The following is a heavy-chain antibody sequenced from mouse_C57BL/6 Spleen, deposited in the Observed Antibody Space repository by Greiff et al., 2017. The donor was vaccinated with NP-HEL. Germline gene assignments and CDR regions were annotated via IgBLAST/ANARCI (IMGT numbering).Heavy chain of an antibody. CDR1: GYAFSSSW. Sequence: QVQLQQSGPELVKPGASVKISCKASGYAFSSSWMNWVKQGPGKGLEWIGRIYPGDGGTYYNGKFKGRVTLTADKSSSTAYMQLSSLTSEDSAVYFCARRLGYDYDDTLYYAMDYWGQGTSVTVSS. CDR3: ARRLGYDYDDTLYYAMDY. J-gene: IGHJ4*01. CDR2: IYPGDGGT. V-gene: IGHV1-82*01. D-gene: IGHD2-4*01.